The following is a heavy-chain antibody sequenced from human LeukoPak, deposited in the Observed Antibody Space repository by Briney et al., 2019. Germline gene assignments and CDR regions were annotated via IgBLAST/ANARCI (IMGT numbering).Heavy chain of an antibody. V-gene: IGHV4-4*02. J-gene: IGHJ5*02. CDR1: DEVITSNNW. Sequence: PSGTLSLTCTVSDEVITSNNWWSWVRQSPGKGLEWIGEIFHSGTTRYKVSLESRVTMLLDKSKNQFSLRLNSVTAADTAVYFCARLRLSGGSFSVGWFDPWGQGIQVTVSS. CDR3: ARLRLSGGSFSVGWFDP. CDR2: IFHSGTT. D-gene: IGHD1-26*01.